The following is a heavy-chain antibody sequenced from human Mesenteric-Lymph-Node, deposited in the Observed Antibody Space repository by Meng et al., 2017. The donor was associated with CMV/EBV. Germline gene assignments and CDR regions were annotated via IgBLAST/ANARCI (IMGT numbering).Heavy chain of an antibody. J-gene: IGHJ4*02. CDR1: GYTFPSFD. CDR3: ARGPSYSSGFPDC. V-gene: IGHV1-8*02. Sequence: QEQLVQSGADVKKPDSSVKVSCKASGYTFPSFDINWARQATGQGPVWMGWMKPNSGNTGYAQKFQGRVTLTRDTSISTAYMELSSLRSEDTAVYYCARGPSYSSGFPDCWGQGTLVTVSS. CDR2: MKPNSGNT. D-gene: IGHD6-19*01.